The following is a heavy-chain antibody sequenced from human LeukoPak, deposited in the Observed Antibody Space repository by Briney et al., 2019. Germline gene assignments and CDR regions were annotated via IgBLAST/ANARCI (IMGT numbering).Heavy chain of an antibody. CDR1: GFTFRDYW. CDR2: IKQDGGDK. V-gene: IGHV3-7*03. J-gene: IGHJ4*02. D-gene: IGHD5-24*01. Sequence: PGGSLRLSCAASGFTFRDYWMTWVRQAPGKGLEWVADIKQDGGDKNYVDSVKGRFTISRDNAKNSLYLQMDSLRAEDTAIYYCAKGRYRDGYKYYFDYWGQGTLVTVSS. CDR3: AKGRYRDGYKYYFDY.